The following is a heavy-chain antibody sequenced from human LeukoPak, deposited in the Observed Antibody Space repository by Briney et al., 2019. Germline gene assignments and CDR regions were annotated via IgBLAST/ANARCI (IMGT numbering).Heavy chain of an antibody. J-gene: IGHJ5*02. V-gene: IGHV3-23*01. D-gene: IGHD3-9*01. CDR2: IRASGGST. CDR1: GFTLSSYS. Sequence: GGSLRLSCAASGFTLSSYSMSWVRQAPGKGLEWVSAIRASGGSTYYADSVKGRFTISRDDAKNTLHLQMNSLRAEDTAVYYCAKDYDTWGQGTLVTVSS. CDR3: AKDYDT.